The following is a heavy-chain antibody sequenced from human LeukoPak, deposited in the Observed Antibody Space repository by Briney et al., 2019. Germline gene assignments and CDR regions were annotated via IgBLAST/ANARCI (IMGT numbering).Heavy chain of an antibody. CDR3: ATRPTHVLYYFDY. J-gene: IGHJ4*02. V-gene: IGHV3-23*01. D-gene: IGHD6-6*01. Sequence: PGGSLRLSCAASGFTFSSYAMSWVRQAPGKGLEWVSAISGSGGSTYYADSVKGRFTISRDNSKNTLYLQMNSLRAEDTAVYYCATRPTHVLYYFDYWGQGTLVTASS. CDR1: GFTFSSYA. CDR2: ISGSGGST.